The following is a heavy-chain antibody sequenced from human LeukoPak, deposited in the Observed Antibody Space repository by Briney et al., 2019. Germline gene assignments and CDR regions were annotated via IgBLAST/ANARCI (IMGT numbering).Heavy chain of an antibody. J-gene: IGHJ6*02. CDR2: ISAYNGNT. CDR1: GYTFTSYG. CDR3: ARDVVATGFHYYYYGMDV. D-gene: IGHD5-12*01. Sequence: GASVKVSCKASGYTFTSYGISWVRQAPGQGLGWMGWISAYNGNTNYAQKLQGRVTMTTDTSTSTAYMELRSLRSDDTAVYYCARDVVATGFHYYYYGMDVWGQGTTVTVSS. V-gene: IGHV1-18*01.